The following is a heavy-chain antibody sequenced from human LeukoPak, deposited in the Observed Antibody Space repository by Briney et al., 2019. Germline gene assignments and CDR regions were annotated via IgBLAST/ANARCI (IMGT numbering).Heavy chain of an antibody. D-gene: IGHD2/OR15-2a*01. CDR1: GLIFRSYA. CDR3: ARDQDFYKWVDP. J-gene: IGHJ5*02. V-gene: IGHV3-23*01. Sequence: GGSLRLSCAASGLIFRSYAMSWVRQAPGKGLEWVTTISGSGSAKYYAESVEGRFTISRDNSKNTLYMQMNSLRAEDTAVYYCARDQDFYKWVDPWGQGTLVTVSS. CDR2: ISGSGSAK.